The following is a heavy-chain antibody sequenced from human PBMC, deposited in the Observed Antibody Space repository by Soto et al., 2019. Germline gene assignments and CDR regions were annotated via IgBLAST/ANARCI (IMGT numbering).Heavy chain of an antibody. J-gene: IGHJ6*02. V-gene: IGHV1-18*01. CDR2: ISAYNGNT. Sequence: QVQLVQSGAEVKKPGASVKVSCKASGYTFTSYGISWVRQAPGQGLEWMGWISAYNGNTNYAQKLQGRVTMTTDTSTSTAYMELRSLRSDDTAVYYCARDRVGPQASYYYGMDVWGQGTTVTVSS. CDR1: GYTFTSYG. D-gene: IGHD3-10*01. CDR3: ARDRVGPQASYYYGMDV.